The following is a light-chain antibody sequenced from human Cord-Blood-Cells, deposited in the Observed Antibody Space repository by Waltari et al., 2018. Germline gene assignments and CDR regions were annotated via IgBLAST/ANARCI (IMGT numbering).Light chain of an antibody. V-gene: IGKV4-1*01. CDR3: QQYYSTPFT. Sequence: DIAMTQFPDSLAVSLGLRPTINCKCSQSVLYSSNNKNYLAWHQHEPGQPPKLLIYWSSTRESEVPDRFSGSGSGTDFTRTISSLQAEDVAVYYCQQYYSTPFTFGPGTKVDIK. CDR2: WSS. CDR1: QSVLYSSNNKNY. J-gene: IGKJ3*01.